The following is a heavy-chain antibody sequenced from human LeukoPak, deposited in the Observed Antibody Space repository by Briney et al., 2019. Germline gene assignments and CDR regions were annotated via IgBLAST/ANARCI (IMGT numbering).Heavy chain of an antibody. CDR3: ARDDGGNSVSDY. V-gene: IGHV1-69*05. J-gene: IGHJ4*02. D-gene: IGHD4-23*01. CDR1: GGTFSSYA. CDR2: IIPIFGTA. Sequence: SVKVSFKASGGTFSSYAISWVRQAPGQGLEWMGRIIPIFGTANYAQKFQGRVTITTDESTSSAYMELSSLRSEDTAVYYCARDDGGNSVSDYWGQGTLVTVSS.